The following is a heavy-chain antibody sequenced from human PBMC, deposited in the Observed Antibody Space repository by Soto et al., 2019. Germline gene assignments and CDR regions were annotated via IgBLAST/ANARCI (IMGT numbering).Heavy chain of an antibody. Sequence: ASVKVSCKASGYTFTSYDINWVRQATGQGLEWMGWMNPNSGNTGYAQTFQGRVTMTRNTSISTAYMELRSLRSEDTAVYYCARNTYYYGSGSYYNPLGMDVWGQGTTVTVSS. J-gene: IGHJ6*02. V-gene: IGHV1-8*01. CDR3: ARNTYYYGSGSYYNPLGMDV. CDR2: MNPNSGNT. CDR1: GYTFTSYD. D-gene: IGHD3-10*01.